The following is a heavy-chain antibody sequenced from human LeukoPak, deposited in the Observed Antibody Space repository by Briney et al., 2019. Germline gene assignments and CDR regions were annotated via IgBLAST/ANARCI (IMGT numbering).Heavy chain of an antibody. CDR2: ISSSGSTI. J-gene: IGHJ4*02. CDR1: GFTFSSYE. Sequence: GGSLRLSCAASGFTFSSYEMSWVRQAPGKGLEWVSYISSSGSTIYYADSVKGRFTISRDNAKNSLYLQMNSLRAEDTAVYYCARGDYDFWSGYPLDYWGQGTLVTVSS. D-gene: IGHD3-3*01. CDR3: ARGDYDFWSGYPLDY. V-gene: IGHV3-48*03.